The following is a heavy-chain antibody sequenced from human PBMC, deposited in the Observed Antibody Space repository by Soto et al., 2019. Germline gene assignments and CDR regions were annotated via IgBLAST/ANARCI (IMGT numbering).Heavy chain of an antibody. CDR2: ISGSGGST. Sequence: GGSLRLSCAASGFTFSSYAMSWVRQAPGKGLEWVSAISGSGGSTYYADSVKGRFTISRDNSKNTLYLQMNSLRAEDTAVYYFGKDRLERPSLDYWGQGTLVTVSS. D-gene: IGHD1-1*01. J-gene: IGHJ4*02. CDR1: GFTFSSYA. V-gene: IGHV3-23*01. CDR3: GKDRLERPSLDY.